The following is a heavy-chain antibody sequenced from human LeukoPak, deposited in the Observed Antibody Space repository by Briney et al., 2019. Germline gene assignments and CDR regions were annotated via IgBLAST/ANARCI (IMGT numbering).Heavy chain of an antibody. CDR1: GFTFSSYA. D-gene: IGHD3-10*01. J-gene: IGHJ6*02. V-gene: IGHV3-64D*06. Sequence: GGSLRLSCSAPGFTFSSYAMHWVRQAPGKGREYVSAISSNGGSTYYADSVKGRFTISRDNSKNTLYLPMSSLRAEDTAVYYCVTTYYYGSGSYLYYYYGMDVWGQGTTVTVSS. CDR3: VTTYYYGSGSYLYYYYGMDV. CDR2: ISSNGGST.